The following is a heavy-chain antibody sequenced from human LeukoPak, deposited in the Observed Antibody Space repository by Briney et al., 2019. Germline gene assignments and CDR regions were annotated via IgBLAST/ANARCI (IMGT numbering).Heavy chain of an antibody. Sequence: SETLSLTCAVYGGSFSGYYWSWIRPPPGKGLEWIGYIYYSGSTNYNPSLKSRVTISVDTSKNQFSLKLSSVTAADTAVYYCARVRDYVWGSYRYTGLGLDYWGQGTLVTVSS. J-gene: IGHJ4*02. CDR1: GGSFSGYY. D-gene: IGHD3-16*02. V-gene: IGHV4-59*01. CDR2: IYYSGST. CDR3: ARVRDYVWGSYRYTGLGLDY.